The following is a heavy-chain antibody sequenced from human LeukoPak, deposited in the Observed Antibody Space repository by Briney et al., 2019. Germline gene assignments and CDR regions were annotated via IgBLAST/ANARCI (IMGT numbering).Heavy chain of an antibody. CDR2: ISSSSSTI. Sequence: PGGSLRLSCAASGFTFSSYSMDWVRQAPGKGLEWVSYISSSSSTIYYADSVKGRFTISRDNAKNSLYLQMNSLRAEDTAVYYCARAGYSYGYVPTTFFDYWGQGTLVTVSS. J-gene: IGHJ4*02. CDR3: ARAGYSYGYVPTTFFDY. CDR1: GFTFSSYS. D-gene: IGHD5-18*01. V-gene: IGHV3-48*01.